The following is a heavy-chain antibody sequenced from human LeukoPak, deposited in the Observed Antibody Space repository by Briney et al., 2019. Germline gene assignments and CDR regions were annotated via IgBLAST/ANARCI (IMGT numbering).Heavy chain of an antibody. D-gene: IGHD2-2*01. CDR2: INSDGSWT. J-gene: IGHJ4*02. CDR3: VSFYETY. Sequence: GGSLRLSCAASGNYWMHWVRQAPGKGLVWVSDINSDGSWTSYADSVKGRFTISKDNAKNTVYLQMNNLRAEDTAVYYCVSFYETYWGRGTLVTVSS. CDR1: GNYW. V-gene: IGHV3-74*01.